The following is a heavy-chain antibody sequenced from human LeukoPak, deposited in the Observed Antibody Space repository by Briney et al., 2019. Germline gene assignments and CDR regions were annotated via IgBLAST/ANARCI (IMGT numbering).Heavy chain of an antibody. Sequence: PSETLSLTCTVSGGSISSNTYYWGWIRQPPGKGLEWIGCIYYSGSTYYNPSLKRRATISVDTSTNQFSLKLTSVTAADTAVYYCARHRGCSGGTCYRYFDYWGQGTLVTVPS. CDR1: GGSISSNTYY. CDR3: ARHRGCSGGTCYRYFDY. CDR2: IYYSGST. V-gene: IGHV4-39*01. J-gene: IGHJ4*02. D-gene: IGHD2-15*01.